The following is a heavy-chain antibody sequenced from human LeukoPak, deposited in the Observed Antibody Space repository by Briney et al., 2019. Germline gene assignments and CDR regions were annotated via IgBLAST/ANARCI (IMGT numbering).Heavy chain of an antibody. CDR3: ARSAELQMYYFDF. CDR1: GGSFSSYY. D-gene: IGHD1-14*01. J-gene: IGHJ4*02. V-gene: IGHV4-34*01. CDR2: IYHGGNT. Sequence: SETLSLTCTVSGGSFSSYYWSWIRQPPGKGLEWIGEIYHGGNTNYNPSLESRVTILVDKSKNQFSLKLSSVTAADTAVYFCARSAELQMYYFDFWGQGTLVTVSS.